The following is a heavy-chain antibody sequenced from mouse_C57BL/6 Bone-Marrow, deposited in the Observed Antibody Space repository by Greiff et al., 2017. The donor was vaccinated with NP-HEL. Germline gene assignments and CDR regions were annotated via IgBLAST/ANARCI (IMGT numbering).Heavy chain of an antibody. Sequence: EVHLVESGGDLVKPGGSLKLSCAASGFTFSSYGMSWVRQTPDKRLEWVATISSGGSYTYYPDSVKGRFTISRDNAKNTLSLQMISLKSEDTACDYCASPYDYDVSWFAYWGQGTLVTVSA. V-gene: IGHV5-6*01. CDR2: ISSGGSYT. D-gene: IGHD2-4*01. CDR3: ASPYDYDVSWFAY. J-gene: IGHJ3*01. CDR1: GFTFSSYG.